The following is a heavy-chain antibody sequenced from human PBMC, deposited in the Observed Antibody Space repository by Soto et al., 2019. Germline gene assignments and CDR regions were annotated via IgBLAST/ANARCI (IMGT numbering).Heavy chain of an antibody. CDR3: ASGLERRLFDY. CDR2: IYYSGIT. CDR1: GGSISSSSYY. V-gene: IGHV4-39*01. J-gene: IGHJ4*02. D-gene: IGHD1-1*01. Sequence: QLQLQESGPGLVKPSETLSLTCTVSGGSISSSSYYWGWIRQPPGKGLEWIGSIYYSGITYYNPSLKSRVTIAVDTSKNQFSLKLSSVTAEDTAVYYCASGLERRLFDYWGQGTLVTVSS.